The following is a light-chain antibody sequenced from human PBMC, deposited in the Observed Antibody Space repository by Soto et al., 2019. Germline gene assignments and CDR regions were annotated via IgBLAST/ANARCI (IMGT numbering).Light chain of an antibody. CDR1: QSVSSN. CDR2: GAS. V-gene: IGKV3-15*01. Sequence: EIVMTQSPATLSVSPEERATLSCRASQSVSSNLAWYQQKPGQAPRLLVYGASTRATGIPARFSGSGSGTQFTLTISSLQSEDFAVYYCQQHDNWPLTFGGGTKVDI. CDR3: QQHDNWPLT. J-gene: IGKJ4*01.